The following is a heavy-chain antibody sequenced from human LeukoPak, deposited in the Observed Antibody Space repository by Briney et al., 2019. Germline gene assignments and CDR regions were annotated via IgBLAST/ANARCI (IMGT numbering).Heavy chain of an antibody. D-gene: IGHD1-26*01. V-gene: IGHV5-51*01. Sequence: GESLKISCKGSGYSFSTYWIGWVRQMPGKGLEWMGIIYPGDSDTRYSPSFQGHVTISADKSISTAYLQWSSLKASDTAMYYCARHREGATTNWFDPWGQGTLVTVSS. CDR2: IYPGDSDT. CDR3: ARHREGATTNWFDP. J-gene: IGHJ5*02. CDR1: GYSFSTYW.